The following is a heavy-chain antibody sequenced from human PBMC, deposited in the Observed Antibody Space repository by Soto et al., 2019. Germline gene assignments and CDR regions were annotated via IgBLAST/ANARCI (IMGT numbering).Heavy chain of an antibody. Sequence: GGSLRLSCAASGFTFSSYAMHWVRQAPGKGLEWVAVISYDGSNKYYADSVKGRFTISRDNSKNTLYLQMNSLRAEDTAVYYCARDMYYYDSSGYYYYYGMDVWGQGTTVTVSS. CDR1: GFTFSSYA. CDR3: ARDMYYYDSSGYYYYYGMDV. V-gene: IGHV3-30*04. J-gene: IGHJ6*02. D-gene: IGHD3-22*01. CDR2: ISYDGSNK.